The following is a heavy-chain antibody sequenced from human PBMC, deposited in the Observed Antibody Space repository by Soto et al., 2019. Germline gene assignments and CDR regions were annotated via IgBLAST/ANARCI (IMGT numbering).Heavy chain of an antibody. Sequence: RGGSLRLSCAASGFTFSTSWMSWVRQAPGKGLEWVANIKEDGSEKYYVDSVKGRFTISRDHAKNSLYLQMNSLGADDTAVYYCARADYYGDPGSYWGQGTLVTVSS. J-gene: IGHJ4*02. CDR3: ARADYYGDPGSY. CDR1: GFTFSTSW. V-gene: IGHV3-7*01. D-gene: IGHD3-10*01. CDR2: IKEDGSEK.